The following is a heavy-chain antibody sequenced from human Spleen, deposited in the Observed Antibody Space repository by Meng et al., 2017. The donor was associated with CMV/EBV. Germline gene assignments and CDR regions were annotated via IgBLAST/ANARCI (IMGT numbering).Heavy chain of an antibody. D-gene: IGHD4/OR15-4a*01. V-gene: IGHV4-4*02. J-gene: IGHJ4*02. CDR1: GTSISTSNW. CDR2: VYHSGYT. Sequence: VSGTSISTSNWWSWVRQPPNKGLEWIGEVYHSGYTNYNPSLKSRVTMSVDRSKNQFSLKFSPVTAADTAVYYCARVTEYGGNCFDSWGQGTLVTVSS. CDR3: ARVTEYGGNCFDS.